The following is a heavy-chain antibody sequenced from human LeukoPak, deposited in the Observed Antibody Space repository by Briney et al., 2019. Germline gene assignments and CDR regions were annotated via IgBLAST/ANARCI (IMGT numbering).Heavy chain of an antibody. Sequence: SGTLSLTCTVSGGSISSYYWSWIRQPPGKGLEWIGYIYYSGSTNYNPSLKSRVTISVDTSKNQFSLKLSSVTAADTAVYYCARVLGAVAAQRFDPWGQGTLVTVSS. D-gene: IGHD6-19*01. J-gene: IGHJ5*02. CDR2: IYYSGST. V-gene: IGHV4-59*01. CDR1: GGSISSYY. CDR3: ARVLGAVAAQRFDP.